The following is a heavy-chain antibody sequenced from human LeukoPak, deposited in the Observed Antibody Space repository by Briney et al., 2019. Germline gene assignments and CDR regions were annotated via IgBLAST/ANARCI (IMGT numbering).Heavy chain of an antibody. CDR3: ARDLEDYNNYGEMGF. D-gene: IGHD4-11*01. CDR2: IKHDGSEK. J-gene: IGHJ4*02. V-gene: IGHV3-7*01. CDR1: GFIFTGYF. Sequence: GGSLRLSCAASGFIFTGYFMSWVRQAPGKGLEWVASIKHDGSEKYYVDSVRGRFTISRDNTKNLLYLQMSSLRAEDTAVYYCARDLEDYNNYGEMGFWGQGTLVTVSS.